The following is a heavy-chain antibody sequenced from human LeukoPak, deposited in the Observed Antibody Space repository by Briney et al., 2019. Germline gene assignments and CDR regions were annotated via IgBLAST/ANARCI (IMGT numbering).Heavy chain of an antibody. CDR2: IYYSGST. J-gene: IGHJ4*02. V-gene: IGHV4-59*01. CDR1: GVSISSYY. Sequence: SETLSLTCTVSGVSISSYYWSWIRQPPGKGLEWIGYIYYSGSTNYHPSLRSRVTISADTSKNQFSLKLSSVTAADTAVYYCAVEPSGSYNRLDYWGQGTLVTVSS. CDR3: AVEPSGSYNRLDY. D-gene: IGHD1-26*01.